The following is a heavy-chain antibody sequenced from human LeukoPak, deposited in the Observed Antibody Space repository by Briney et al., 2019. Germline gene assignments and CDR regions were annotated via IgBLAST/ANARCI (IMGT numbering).Heavy chain of an antibody. CDR1: GFTFSSYS. D-gene: IGHD2-2*01. Sequence: GGSLRHSCAASGFTFSSYSMNWVRQAPGKGLEWVSSISSSSSYIYYADSVKGRFTISRDNAKNSLYLQMNSLRAEDTAVYYCASSTVVVPAAEYWFDPWGQGTLVTVSS. CDR3: ASSTVVVPAAEYWFDP. J-gene: IGHJ5*02. CDR2: ISSSSSYI. V-gene: IGHV3-21*01.